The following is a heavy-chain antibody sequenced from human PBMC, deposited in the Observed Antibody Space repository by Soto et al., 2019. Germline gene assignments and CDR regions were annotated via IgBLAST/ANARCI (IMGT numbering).Heavy chain of an antibody. CDR1: SYTFTRYG. V-gene: IGHV1-18*04. CDR2: ISAYNGNT. Sequence: GASGNVSWKASSYTFTRYGVRLGGQGPGQGLEWMGWISAYNGNTNYAQKLQGRVTITTATSTSTAYMELRSLRSDDTAVYYCARFESSRSYEIPGDYWGQGTLVTVSS. D-gene: IGHD3-9*01. CDR3: ARFESSRSYEIPGDY. J-gene: IGHJ4*02.